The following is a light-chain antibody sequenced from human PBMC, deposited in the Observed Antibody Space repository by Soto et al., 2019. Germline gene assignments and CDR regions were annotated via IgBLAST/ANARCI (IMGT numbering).Light chain of an antibody. Sequence: EDVLPKSPGPVSLSIGERATLSCRASQSVSSSYLAWYQQKPGQAPRLLIYGASSRATGIPDRFSGSGSGTDFTLTISRLEPEDFAVYYCQQYGSSPLTFGGGTKVDIK. CDR1: QSVSSSY. J-gene: IGKJ4*01. CDR3: QQYGSSPLT. V-gene: IGKV3-20*01. CDR2: GAS.